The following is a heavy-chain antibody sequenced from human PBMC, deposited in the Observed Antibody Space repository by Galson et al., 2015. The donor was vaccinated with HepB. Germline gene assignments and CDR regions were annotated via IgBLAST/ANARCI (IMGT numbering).Heavy chain of an antibody. J-gene: IGHJ6*02. CDR1: GFTFSDHH. CDR2: SSDNAESYTT. D-gene: IGHD6-19*01. Sequence: SLRLSCAASGFTFSDHHMDWVRQAPGKGLEWVGRSSDNAESYTTEYAASVQGRFTISRDDSENSLFLQMNSLKAEDTAVYYCARYSSRGGGLDVWGQGTTVTVSS. CDR3: ARYSSRGGGLDV. V-gene: IGHV3-72*01.